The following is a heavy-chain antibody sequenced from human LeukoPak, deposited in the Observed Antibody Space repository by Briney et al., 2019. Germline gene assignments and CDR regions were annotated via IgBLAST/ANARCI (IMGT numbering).Heavy chain of an antibody. CDR3: ARDLWGPRGYFDY. CDR1: GYTFTSYA. D-gene: IGHD3-16*01. J-gene: IGHJ4*02. Sequence: ASVKVSCKASGYTFTSYAMHWVRQAPGQRLEWMGWINAGNGNTKYSQKFQGRVTITRDTSASTAFMELSSLRSEDTAVYYCARDLWGPRGYFDYWGQGTLVTVSS. V-gene: IGHV1-3*01. CDR2: INAGNGNT.